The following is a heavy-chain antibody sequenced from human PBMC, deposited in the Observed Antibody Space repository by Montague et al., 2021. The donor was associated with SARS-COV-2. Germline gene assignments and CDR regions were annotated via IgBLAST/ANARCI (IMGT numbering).Heavy chain of an antibody. V-gene: IGHV4-38-2*02. CDR1: GFSISSGDY. J-gene: IGHJ3*02. Sequence: SETLSLTCTVSGFSISSGDYGGWIRQPPGKGLEWIGSIYHSGNTXXNPSLKSRLTMSIDTSTNQFSLRLTSVTAADTAVFFCVRERAGGLRNVFDIWGQGTTVTVSS. CDR2: IYHSGNT. CDR3: VRERAGGLRNVFDI.